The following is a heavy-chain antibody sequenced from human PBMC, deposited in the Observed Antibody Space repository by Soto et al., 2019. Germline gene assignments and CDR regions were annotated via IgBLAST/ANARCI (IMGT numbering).Heavy chain of an antibody. CDR1: GGSIRSYY. D-gene: IGHD3-16*01. J-gene: IGHJ3*02. Sequence: XETLSLTCSVSGGSIRSYYWSWIRQPPGKGLEWIGYIYSSGTTNYNPSLQSRVTISGDTSKKQISLNLRSVTAADTAVYYCARSAATLSGKLIWGEVLDIWGQGTKVTVSS. CDR3: ARSAATLSGKLIWGEVLDI. CDR2: IYSSGTT. V-gene: IGHV4-59*01.